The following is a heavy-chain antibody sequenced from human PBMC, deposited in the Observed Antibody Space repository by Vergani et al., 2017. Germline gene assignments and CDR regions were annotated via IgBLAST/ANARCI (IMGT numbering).Heavy chain of an antibody. CDR1: GGSFSSYY. Sequence: QVQLQQWGAGLLKPSETLSLTCAVYGGSFSSYYWSWIRQPPGKGLEWIGEINHSGSTNYNPSLKGRVTISVDTSKNQFSLKLSSVTAADTAVYYCARGLGVGQCSRTNYYVDGFDPWGQGTLVTVSS. CDR2: INHSGST. V-gene: IGHV4-34*01. D-gene: IGHD2-2*01. J-gene: IGHJ5*01. CDR3: ARGLGVGQCSRTNYYVDGFDP.